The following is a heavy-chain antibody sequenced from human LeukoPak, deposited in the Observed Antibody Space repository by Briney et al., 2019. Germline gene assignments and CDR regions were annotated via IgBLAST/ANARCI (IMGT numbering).Heavy chain of an antibody. CDR1: GFTFSSYS. Sequence: GGSLRLSCAASGFTFSSYSMNWVRQAPGKGLEWVSSISSSSSYIYYADSVKGRFTISRDNAKNSLYLQMNSLRAEDTAVYYCARPAIVGATSPDYWGQGTLVTVSP. CDR3: ARPAIVGATSPDY. V-gene: IGHV3-21*01. J-gene: IGHJ4*02. CDR2: ISSSSSYI. D-gene: IGHD1-26*01.